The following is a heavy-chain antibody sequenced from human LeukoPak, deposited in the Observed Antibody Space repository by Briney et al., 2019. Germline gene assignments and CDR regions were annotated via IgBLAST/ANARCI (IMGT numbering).Heavy chain of an antibody. CDR3: ARIDGYCSSTSCHNWFDP. D-gene: IGHD2-2*01. V-gene: IGHV4-59*08. CDR1: GGSISSYY. CDR2: IYYSGST. Sequence: PSETLSLTCTVSGGSISSYYWSWIRQPPGKGLEWIGYIYYSGSTNYNPSLKGRVTISVDTSKNQFSLKLSSVTAADTAVYYCARIDGYCSSTSCHNWFDPWGQGTLVTVSS. J-gene: IGHJ5*02.